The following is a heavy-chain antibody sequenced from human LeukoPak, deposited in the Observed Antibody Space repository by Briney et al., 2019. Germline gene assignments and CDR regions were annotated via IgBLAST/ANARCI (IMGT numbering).Heavy chain of an antibody. CDR3: AKDREVGMVRAPPGMDY. CDR2: IRYDGSNK. V-gene: IGHV3-30*02. D-gene: IGHD3-10*01. CDR1: GFTFSSYG. J-gene: IGHJ4*02. Sequence: PGGSLRLSCAASGFTFSSYGMHWVRQAPGKGLEWVAFIRYDGSNKYYADSVKGRFTISRDNSKNTLYLQMNSLRAEDTAVYYCAKDREVGMVRAPPGMDYWGQGTLVTVSS.